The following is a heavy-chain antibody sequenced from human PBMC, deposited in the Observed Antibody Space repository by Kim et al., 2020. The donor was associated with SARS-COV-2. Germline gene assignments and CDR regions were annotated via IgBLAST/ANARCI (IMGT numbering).Heavy chain of an antibody. Sequence: GESLKISCKGSGYSFTSYWISWVRQMPGKGLEWMGRIDPSDAYTNYSPSFQGHVTISADKSISTAYLQWSSLKASDTAMYYCARQNDFWSGSENYYYGMDVWGQGTTVTVSS. CDR3: ARQNDFWSGSENYYYGMDV. D-gene: IGHD3-3*01. V-gene: IGHV5-10-1*01. CDR1: GYSFTSYW. CDR2: IDPSDAYT. J-gene: IGHJ6*02.